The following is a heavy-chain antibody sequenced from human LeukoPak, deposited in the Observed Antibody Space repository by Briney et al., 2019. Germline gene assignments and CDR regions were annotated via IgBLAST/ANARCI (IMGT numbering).Heavy chain of an antibody. CDR3: ARYGLLRGYDY. V-gene: IGHV4-59*01. J-gene: IGHJ4*02. Sequence: SETLSLTCTVSGGSISTYYWSWIRQPPGKGLEWIGYMYYSGSSNYNPSLKSRVTISVDTSKNQFSLNLSSVTAADTAVYYCARYGLLRGYDYWGQGTLVTVFS. D-gene: IGHD5-12*01. CDR1: GGSISTYY. CDR2: MYYSGSS.